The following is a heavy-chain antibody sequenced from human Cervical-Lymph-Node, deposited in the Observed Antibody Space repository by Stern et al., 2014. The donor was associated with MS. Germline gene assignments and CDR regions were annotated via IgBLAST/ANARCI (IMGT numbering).Heavy chain of an antibody. CDR3: AHTVRGYSSYYYGLDF. CDR2: IYWDDDK. J-gene: IGHJ6*02. D-gene: IGHD5-18*01. V-gene: IGHV2-5*02. Sequence: QITLKESGPAVVKPTQTLTLTCTFSGFSLSTRGVGVGWIRQPPGKALEWLALIYWDDDKRYSPSLKSRLTISKDTSKNEVVLTVTNMAPVDTATYFCAHTVRGYSSYYYGLDFWGQGTTVTVSS. CDR1: GFSLSTRGVG.